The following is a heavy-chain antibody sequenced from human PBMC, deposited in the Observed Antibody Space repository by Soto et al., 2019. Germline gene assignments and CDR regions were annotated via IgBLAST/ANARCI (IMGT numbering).Heavy chain of an antibody. CDR2: IKQDGSEK. Sequence: GGSLRLSCAASGFTFSSYWMSWVRQAPGKGLEWVANIKQDGSEKYYVDSVKGRFTISRDNAKNSLYLQMNSLRAEDTAVYYCARERTLGSTDYYYYYMDVWGKGTTVTVSS. V-gene: IGHV3-7*01. CDR1: GFTFSSYW. J-gene: IGHJ6*03. CDR3: ARERTLGSTDYYYYYMDV. D-gene: IGHD3-16*01.